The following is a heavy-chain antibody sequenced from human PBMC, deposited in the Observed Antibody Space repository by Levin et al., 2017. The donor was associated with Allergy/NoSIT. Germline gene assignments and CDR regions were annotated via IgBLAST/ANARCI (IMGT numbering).Heavy chain of an antibody. CDR1: AFTFSIYS. J-gene: IGHJ3*01. Sequence: GGSLRLSCAASAFTFSIYSMNWVRQAPGKGLEWVSHISSSSSTIYYADSVKGRFTISRDNAKNSLYLQMNSLRVEDTAVYYCARDLRGYFGSGSPTFYAVDVWGRGTMVTVSS. CDR2: ISSSSSTI. D-gene: IGHD3-10*01. CDR3: ARDLRGYFGSGSPTFYAVDV. V-gene: IGHV3-48*01.